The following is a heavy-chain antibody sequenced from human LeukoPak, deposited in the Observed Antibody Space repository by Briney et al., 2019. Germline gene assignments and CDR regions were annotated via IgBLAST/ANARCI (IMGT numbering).Heavy chain of an antibody. D-gene: IGHD3-3*01. Sequence: PSETLSLTCGVSGGSVINTNWWTWVRRPPGKGLEWIGEVHLDGRTNYNPSLESRFTMSVDVSENQVSLKLTSVTAADTAVYYCAREGGFYRPLDYSGQGTLVTVSS. CDR3: AREGGFYRPLDY. CDR1: GGSVINTNW. CDR2: VHLDGRT. V-gene: IGHV4-4*02. J-gene: IGHJ4*02.